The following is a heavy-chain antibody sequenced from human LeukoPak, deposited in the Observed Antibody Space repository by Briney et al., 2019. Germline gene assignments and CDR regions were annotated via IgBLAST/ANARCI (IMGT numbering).Heavy chain of an antibody. D-gene: IGHD3-10*01. Sequence: SETLSLTCAVYGGSFSGYYWSWIRQPPGKGLEWIGEINHSGSTNYNPSLKSRVTISVDTSKNQFSLKLSSVTAADTAVYYCARANYYYGSGSYYPHNWFDPWGQGTLVTVSS. CDR1: GGSFSGYY. V-gene: IGHV4-34*01. CDR3: ARANYYYGSGSYYPHNWFDP. J-gene: IGHJ5*02. CDR2: INHSGST.